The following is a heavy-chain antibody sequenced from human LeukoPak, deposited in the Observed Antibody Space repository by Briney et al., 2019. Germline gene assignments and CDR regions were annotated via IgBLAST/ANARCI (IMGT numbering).Heavy chain of an antibody. CDR2: INHSGRT. V-gene: IGHV4-34*01. CDR3: ARRRGIVVVVAATRKYYYYMDV. J-gene: IGHJ6*03. CDR1: GGSFSGYY. Sequence: PSENLSLTCAVYGGSFSGYYWSWIRQPPGKGLGWIGEINHSGRTNYNPSLKSRVTISVDTSKKQFSLKLSSVTATDTAVYYCARRRGIVVVVAATRKYYYYMDVWGKGTTVTVSS. D-gene: IGHD2-15*01.